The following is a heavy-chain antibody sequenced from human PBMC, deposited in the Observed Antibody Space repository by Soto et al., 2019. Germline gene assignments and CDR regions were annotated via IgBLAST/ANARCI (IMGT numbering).Heavy chain of an antibody. J-gene: IGHJ4*02. D-gene: IGHD5-12*01. CDR3: ARDAVSTIGDFDY. Sequence: ASVKVSCKASGYTFTGYHIHWVRQAPGQGLEWMGWINPNSGATNQAQKFQGRVTMARDTSISTAYMELSRLTSDDTAVYYCARDAVSTIGDFDYWGQGTLVTVSS. V-gene: IGHV1-2*02. CDR2: INPNSGAT. CDR1: GYTFTGYH.